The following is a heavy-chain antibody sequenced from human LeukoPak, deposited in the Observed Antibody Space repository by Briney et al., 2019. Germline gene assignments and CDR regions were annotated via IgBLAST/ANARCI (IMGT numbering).Heavy chain of an antibody. V-gene: IGHV1-8*01. CDR3: ARGNVPTVYFGVVINPRNWFDP. D-gene: IGHD3-3*01. CDR2: MNPNSGNT. J-gene: IGHJ5*02. Sequence: ASVKVSCKASGYTFTSYDINWVRQATGQGLEWMGWMNPNSGNTGYAQKFQGRVTMTRNTSISTAYMELSSLRSEDTAVYYCARGNVPTVYFGVVINPRNWFDPWGQGTLVTVSS. CDR1: GYTFTSYD.